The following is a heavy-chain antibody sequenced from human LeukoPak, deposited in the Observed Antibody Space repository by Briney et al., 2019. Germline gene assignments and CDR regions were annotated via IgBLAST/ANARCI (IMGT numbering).Heavy chain of an antibody. CDR3: AREGYDILTGWDAFDI. Sequence: PSQTLSLTCTVSGGSISSGDYYWSWIRQPPGKGLGWIGYIYYSGSTYYNPSLKSRVTISVDTSKNQFSLKLSSVTAADTAVYCCAREGYDILTGWDAFDIWGQGTMVTVSS. D-gene: IGHD3-9*01. CDR2: IYYSGST. J-gene: IGHJ3*02. V-gene: IGHV4-30-4*01. CDR1: GGSISSGDYY.